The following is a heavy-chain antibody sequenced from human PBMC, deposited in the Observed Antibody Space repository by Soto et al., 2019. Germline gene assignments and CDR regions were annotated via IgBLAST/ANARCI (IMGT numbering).Heavy chain of an antibody. J-gene: IGHJ6*02. CDR1: GYTFTSYA. D-gene: IGHD5-18*01. CDR2: IIPIFGTA. CDR3: RYEGYSYGYRGYYYYGMDV. Sequence: GASVKVSCKASGYTFTSYAISWVRQAPGQGLDWMGGIIPIFGTANYAQKFQGRVTITADESTSTAYMELSSLRSEDTAVYYCRYEGYSYGYRGYYYYGMDVWGQGTTVTVSS. V-gene: IGHV1-69*13.